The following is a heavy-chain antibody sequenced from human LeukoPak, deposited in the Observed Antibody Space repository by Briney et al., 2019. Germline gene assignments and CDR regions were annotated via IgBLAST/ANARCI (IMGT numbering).Heavy chain of an antibody. J-gene: IGHJ4*02. V-gene: IGHV3-30*02. Sequence: GGSLRLSCAASGFTFSSYGMHWVRQAPGKGLEWVAFIRYDGSNKYYADSVKGRFTISRDNSKNTLYLQMNSLRAEDTAVYYCAKGAGVIITSFDYWGQGTLVTVSS. D-gene: IGHD3-10*01. CDR3: AKGAGVIITSFDY. CDR2: IRYDGSNK. CDR1: GFTFSSYG.